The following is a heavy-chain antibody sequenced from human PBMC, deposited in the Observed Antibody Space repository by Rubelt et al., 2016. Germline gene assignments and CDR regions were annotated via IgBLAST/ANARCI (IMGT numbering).Heavy chain of an antibody. CDR3: ARGRYSSSWYAVKNWFDP. J-gene: IGHJ5*02. CDR1: GGSFSGYY. CDR2: INHSGST. Sequence: QVQLQQWGAGLSKPSETLSLTCAVYGGSFSGYYWSWIRQPPGKGLEWIGEINHSGSTNYNPSLKSRVTISVDTSKNQFSLKLSSVTAADTAVYYCARGRYSSSWYAVKNWFDPWGQGTLVTVSS. V-gene: IGHV4-34*01. D-gene: IGHD6-13*01.